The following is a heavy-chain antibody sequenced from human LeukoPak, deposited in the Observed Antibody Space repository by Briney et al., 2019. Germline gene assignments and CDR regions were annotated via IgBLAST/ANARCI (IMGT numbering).Heavy chain of an antibody. D-gene: IGHD2-15*01. Sequence: GGSLRLSCAASAFTFSSYTMNWVRQAPGKGLEWVSSMDRTSSLIYYVDSVKGRFNISRDNAMNSVYLQMNSLRAEDTAVYYCARDMRGAATPLPLDWFDPWGQGTLVTVSS. CDR1: AFTFSSYT. CDR2: MDRTSSLI. J-gene: IGHJ5*02. V-gene: IGHV3-21*01. CDR3: ARDMRGAATPLPLDWFDP.